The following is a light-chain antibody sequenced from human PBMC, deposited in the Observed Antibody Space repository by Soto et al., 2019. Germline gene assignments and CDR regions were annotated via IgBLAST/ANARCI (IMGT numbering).Light chain of an antibody. Sequence: EIVFTQSPGTLSLSPGERAILSCRASESVSSYLAWYQQKPGQAPSLLIYDVSHRATGIPARFSGSGSGTDFTLTISILEPEDFAVYYCQQRSNWLSITFGQGTRLEIK. CDR3: QQRSNWLSIT. CDR2: DVS. J-gene: IGKJ5*01. CDR1: ESVSSY. V-gene: IGKV3-11*01.